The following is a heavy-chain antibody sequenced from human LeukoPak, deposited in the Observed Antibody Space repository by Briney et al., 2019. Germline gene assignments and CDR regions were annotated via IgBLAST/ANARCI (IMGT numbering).Heavy chain of an antibody. V-gene: IGHV4-4*07. CDR2: VYTSGST. CDR1: GGSISSYY. Sequence: PSETLSLTCTVSGGSISSYYWSWIRQPAGKGLEWIGRVYTSGSTNYNPSLKSRVTISVDTSKNQFSLKLSSVTAADTAVYYCARERITMVRGGYDYWGQGTLVTVSS. D-gene: IGHD3-10*01. J-gene: IGHJ4*02. CDR3: ARERITMVRGGYDY.